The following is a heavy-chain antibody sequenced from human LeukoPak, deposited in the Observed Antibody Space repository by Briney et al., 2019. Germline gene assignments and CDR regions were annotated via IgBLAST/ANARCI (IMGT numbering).Heavy chain of an antibody. CDR3: ASSTRGVLDY. V-gene: IGHV4-34*01. CDR1: GGSFSGYY. J-gene: IGHJ4*02. D-gene: IGHD2-2*01. CDR2: INHSGST. Sequence: PSETLSLTCAVYGGSFSGYYWSWIRQPPGKGLEWIGEINHSGSTNYNPSLKSRVTISVDTSKNQFSLKLSSVTAADTAVYYCASSTRGVLDYWGQGTLVTVSS.